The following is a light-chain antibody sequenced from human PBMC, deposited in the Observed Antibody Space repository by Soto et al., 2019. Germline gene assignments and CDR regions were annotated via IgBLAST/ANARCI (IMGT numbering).Light chain of an antibody. CDR1: SSDVGDYNY. CDR3: NSYTSTNTLVV. J-gene: IGLJ3*02. V-gene: IGLV2-14*01. Sequence: QSALTQPASVSGSPGQSITISCTGTSSDVGDYNYVSWYQQHPGKAPKLMIYEVSNRPSGVSNRFSGSKSGNTASLTISGLQAEDEADYYCNSYTSTNTLVVFGGGTKLTVL. CDR2: EVS.